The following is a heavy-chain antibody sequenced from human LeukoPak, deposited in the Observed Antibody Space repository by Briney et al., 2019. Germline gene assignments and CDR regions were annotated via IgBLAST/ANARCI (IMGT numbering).Heavy chain of an antibody. J-gene: IGHJ5*02. CDR1: GGSISSYY. D-gene: IGHD6-13*01. Sequence: SETLSLTCTVSGGSISSYYWSWIRQPPGKGLEWIGYIYYSGSTNYNPSLKSRVPISVDTSKNQFSLKLSSVTAADTAVYYCARHPAAAGTWNWFDPWGQGTLVTVSS. CDR2: IYYSGST. CDR3: ARHPAAAGTWNWFDP. V-gene: IGHV4-59*08.